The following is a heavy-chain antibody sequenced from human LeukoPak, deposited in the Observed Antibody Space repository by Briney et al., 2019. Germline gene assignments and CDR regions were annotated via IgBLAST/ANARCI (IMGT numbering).Heavy chain of an antibody. J-gene: IGHJ4*02. D-gene: IGHD6-13*01. CDR2: INRDGSEK. CDR3: ARSKGIAVAGFDY. CDR1: GFTFSNFW. V-gene: IGHV3-7*01. Sequence: PGGSLRLSCAASGFTFSNFWMGWARQGPEKGLQWVASINRDGSEKHPVDSVKGRFTISRDNAKNSVFLEMSSLRAEDAAVYYCARSKGIAVAGFDYWGQGTLVTVSS.